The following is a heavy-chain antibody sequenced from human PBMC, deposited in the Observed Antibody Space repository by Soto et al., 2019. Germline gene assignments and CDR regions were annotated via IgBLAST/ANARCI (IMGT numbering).Heavy chain of an antibody. Sequence: QVQLQESGPGLVKPSETLSLTCTVSGGSISNSYWGWIRQPPGKGLEWIGYIYSSGTTNYNPSLKSRVTISVDMSKNHVTLRLSAVTAADTAVYYCARSPIAFHWFDTWGRGALVSVSS. D-gene: IGHD3-16*01. CDR3: ARSPIAFHWFDT. J-gene: IGHJ5*02. CDR2: IYSSGTT. CDR1: GGSISNSY. V-gene: IGHV4-59*12.